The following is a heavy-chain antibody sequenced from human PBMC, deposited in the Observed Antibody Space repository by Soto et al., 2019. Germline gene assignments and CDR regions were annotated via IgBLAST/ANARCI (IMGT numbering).Heavy chain of an antibody. CDR2: TSTSGST. CDR1: GGSTSSYY. Sequence: SETLSLTCTVSGGSTSSYYWSWIRQPAGKELEWIGRTSTSGSTNYNPSLTSRVTMSVDTSKKQFSLKLSSVTAADTAVYYCAREYYYDSSGYHGTVFDYWGQGTLVTVSS. J-gene: IGHJ4*02. V-gene: IGHV4-4*07. D-gene: IGHD3-22*01. CDR3: AREYYYDSSGYHGTVFDY.